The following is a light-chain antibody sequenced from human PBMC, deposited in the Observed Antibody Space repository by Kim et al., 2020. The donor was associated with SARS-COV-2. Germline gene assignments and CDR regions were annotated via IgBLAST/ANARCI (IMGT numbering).Light chain of an antibody. Sequence: GDRVTITCRASQEISNYLAWYQQKPGRVPKPLIYAASTLQRGVPSRFSGSGSGTDFTLTISSLQPEDFATYYCQQYNNDPFTFGRGTKVDIK. CDR2: AAS. V-gene: IGKV1-27*01. J-gene: IGKJ3*01. CDR3: QQYNNDPFT. CDR1: QEISNY.